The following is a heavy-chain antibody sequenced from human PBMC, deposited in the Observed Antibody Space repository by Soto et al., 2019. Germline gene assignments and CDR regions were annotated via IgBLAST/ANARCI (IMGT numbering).Heavy chain of an antibody. Sequence: HPGGSLRLSCAASGFTFSSYAMSWVRQAPGKGLEWVSAISGSGGSTYYADSVKGRFTISRDNSKNTLYLQMNSLRAEDTAVYYCAKGPLIYSGYDPRGIAAAGRDWYFDLWGRGTQVTVS. CDR1: GFTFSSYA. D-gene: IGHD6-13*01. J-gene: IGHJ2*01. CDR3: AKGPLIYSGYDPRGIAAAGRDWYFDL. V-gene: IGHV3-23*01. CDR2: ISGSGGST.